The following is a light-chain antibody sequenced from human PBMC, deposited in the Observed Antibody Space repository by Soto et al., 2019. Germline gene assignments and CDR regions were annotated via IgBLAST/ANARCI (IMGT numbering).Light chain of an antibody. CDR3: SSYAGSNIL. J-gene: IGLJ2*01. V-gene: IGLV2-8*02. CDR1: GSDVGGYKY. Sequence: QSALTQPPSASRSPGQSVTLSCTGTGSDVGGYKYVSWYQQHPGKVPKLMIYEVSKRPSGVPDRFSGSKSGNTASLTVSGLQPEDEADYYCSSYAGSNILFGGGTKLTVL. CDR2: EVS.